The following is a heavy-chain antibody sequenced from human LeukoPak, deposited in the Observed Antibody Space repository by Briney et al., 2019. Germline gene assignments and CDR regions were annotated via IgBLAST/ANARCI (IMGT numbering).Heavy chain of an antibody. V-gene: IGHV3-66*01. D-gene: IGHD1-26*01. J-gene: IGHJ4*02. CDR1: GFTVSSNY. CDR2: IYSGGST. CDR3: ASGSYSSNFDS. Sequence: PGGSLRLSCAAAGFTVSSNYMSWVRQAPGKGLEWVSVIYSGGSTYYADSVKGRFTISRDNSKNTLYLQMNSLRAEDTAVYYCASGSYSSNFDSWGQGTLVIVSS.